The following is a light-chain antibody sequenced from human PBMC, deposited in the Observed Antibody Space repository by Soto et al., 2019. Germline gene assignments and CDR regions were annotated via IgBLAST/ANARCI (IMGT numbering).Light chain of an antibody. CDR3: SSYAGTKYNVV. V-gene: IGLV2-8*01. CDR1: SSDVGGYNY. CDR2: DVT. Sequence: QSALTQPPSASGSPGQSVTISCTGTSSDVGGYNYVSWYQQHPGKAPKLMIYDVTKRPSGVPDRFSGSKSDNTASLTVSGLQAEDEADYYCSSYAGTKYNVVFGGGTQLTVL. J-gene: IGLJ2*01.